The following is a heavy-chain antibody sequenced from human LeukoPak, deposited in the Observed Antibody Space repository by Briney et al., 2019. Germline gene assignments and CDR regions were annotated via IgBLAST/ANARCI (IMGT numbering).Heavy chain of an antibody. Sequence: ASVKVSCKASGYTFTGYYMHWLRQAPGQGLEWMGRINPNSGGTNYAQKFQGRVTITRNTSISTAYMELSSLRSEDTAVYYCARAPSYCSGGSCYSGQYYYYYMDVWGKGTTVTVSS. V-gene: IGHV1-2*06. CDR1: GYTFTGYY. D-gene: IGHD2-15*01. CDR3: ARAPSYCSGGSCYSGQYYYYYMDV. CDR2: INPNSGGT. J-gene: IGHJ6*03.